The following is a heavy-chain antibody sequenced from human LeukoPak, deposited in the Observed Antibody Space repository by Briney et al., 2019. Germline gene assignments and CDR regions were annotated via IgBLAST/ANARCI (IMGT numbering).Heavy chain of an antibody. Sequence: GSLRLSCAASGFTVSSNNMGWVRQAPGKGLEWVSVIYSGGATYYPDSVKGRFIISRDLSKNTLFLQMNDLRAEDTAVYYCAKIAVAYFDYWGQGTLVTVSS. CDR2: IYSGGAT. J-gene: IGHJ4*02. D-gene: IGHD6-19*01. CDR3: AKIAVAYFDY. CDR1: GFTVSSNN. V-gene: IGHV3-66*01.